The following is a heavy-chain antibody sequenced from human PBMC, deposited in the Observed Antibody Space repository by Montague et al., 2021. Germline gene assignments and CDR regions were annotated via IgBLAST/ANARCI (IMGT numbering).Heavy chain of an antibody. CDR1: GGSISSTSYY. CDR2: IYYSGST. D-gene: IGHD2-21*02. Sequence: SETLSLTCTVSGGSISSTSYYWGWIRQPPGTGLEWIGSIYYSGSTYYNPSLKSRVTISADMSKNQFSLRLRSVAAADTAAYYCARRMGFVVVTEHDAFDIWGQGTMVTVSS. CDR3: ARRMGFVVVTEHDAFDI. J-gene: IGHJ3*02. V-gene: IGHV4-39*01.